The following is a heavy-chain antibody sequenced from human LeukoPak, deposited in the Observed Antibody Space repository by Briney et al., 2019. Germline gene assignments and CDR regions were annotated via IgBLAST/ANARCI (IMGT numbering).Heavy chain of an antibody. CDR2: ITSNSTTI. J-gene: IGHJ4*02. Sequence: GGTLRLSCAVSGFTFSSYSMTRVRHTPGEGPEWVSYITSNSTTIYYTDSVKGRFTISRDNAKNSVYLQMNSLRADDSAIYYCARDLPVTGTHWGQGTLVTVSS. CDR3: ARDLPVTGTH. CDR1: GFTFSSYS. D-gene: IGHD2-8*02. V-gene: IGHV3-48*04.